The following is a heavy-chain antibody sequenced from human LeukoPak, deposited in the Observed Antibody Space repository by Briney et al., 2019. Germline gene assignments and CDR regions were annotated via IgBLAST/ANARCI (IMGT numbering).Heavy chain of an antibody. J-gene: IGHJ4*02. Sequence: GRSLRLSCAASGFTFSSYGMHWVRQAPGKGLEWVAVIWYDGSNKYYADSVKGRFTISRDNSKNTLYLQMNSLRAEDTAVYYCAKDHGSGWFPDYWGQGTLVTVSS. V-gene: IGHV3-33*06. D-gene: IGHD6-19*01. CDR2: IWYDGSNK. CDR3: AKDHGSGWFPDY. CDR1: GFTFSSYG.